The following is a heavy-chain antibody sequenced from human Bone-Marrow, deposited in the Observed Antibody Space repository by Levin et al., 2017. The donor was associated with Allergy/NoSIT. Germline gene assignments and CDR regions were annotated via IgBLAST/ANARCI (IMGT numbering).Heavy chain of an antibody. CDR2: ISSLGYTI. CDR1: GFSFSSYE. D-gene: IGHD1/OR15-1a*01. V-gene: IGHV3-48*03. J-gene: IGHJ4*02. CDR3: ARGGQTNTFFDY. Sequence: AGGSLRLSCAVSGFSFSSYEMNWVRQAPGKGLEWISYISSLGYTIYNADSVKGRFTISRDNAKNSLYLQMNSLRAEDTAIYYCARGGQTNTFFDYWGQGTLVTVSS.